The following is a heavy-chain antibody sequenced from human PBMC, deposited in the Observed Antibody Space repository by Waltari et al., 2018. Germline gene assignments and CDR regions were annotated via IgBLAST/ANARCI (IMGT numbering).Heavy chain of an antibody. V-gene: IGHV4-34*01. CDR1: GGSFSGYY. D-gene: IGHD6-13*01. CDR3: ARAVINSSSRRKYYYYYMDV. CDR2: INHSGST. J-gene: IGHJ6*03. Sequence: QVQLQQWGAGLLKPSETLSLTCAVYGGSFSGYYWSWIRQPPGKGREWIGEINHSGSTNYNPSLKSRVTISVDTSKNQFSLKLSSVTAADTAVYYCARAVINSSSRRKYYYYYMDVWGKGTTVTVSS.